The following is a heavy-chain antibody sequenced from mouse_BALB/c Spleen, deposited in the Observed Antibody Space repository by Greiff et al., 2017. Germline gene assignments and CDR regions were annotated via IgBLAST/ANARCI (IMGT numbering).Heavy chain of an antibody. V-gene: IGHV1-18*01. CDR3: AITTVVADYYAMDY. CDR2: INPNNGGT. D-gene: IGHD1-1*01. CDR1: GYTFTDYN. J-gene: IGHJ4*01. Sequence: EVKVVESGPELVKPGASVKIPCKASGYTFTDYNMDWVKQSHGKSLEWIGDINPNNGGTIYNQKFKGKATLTVDKSSSTAYMELRSLTSEDTAVYYCAITTVVADYYAMDYWGQGTSVTVSS.